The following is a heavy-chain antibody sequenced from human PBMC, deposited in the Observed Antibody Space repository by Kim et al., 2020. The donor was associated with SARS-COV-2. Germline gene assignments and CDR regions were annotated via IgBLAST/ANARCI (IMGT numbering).Heavy chain of an antibody. CDR2: IIPILGIA. D-gene: IGHD6-13*01. J-gene: IGHJ1*01. Sequence: SVKVSCKASGGTFSSYAISWVRQAPGQGLEWMGRIIPILGIANYAQKFQGRVTITADKSTSTAYMELSSLRSEDTAVYYCARDRTPRIAAAGISAEYFQHCGQGTLGTVSS. CDR3: ARDRTPRIAAAGISAEYFQH. V-gene: IGHV1-69*04. CDR1: GGTFSSYA.